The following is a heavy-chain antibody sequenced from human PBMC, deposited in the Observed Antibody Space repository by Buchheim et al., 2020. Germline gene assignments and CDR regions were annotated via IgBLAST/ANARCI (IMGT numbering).Heavy chain of an antibody. CDR2: ISGSGGST. J-gene: IGHJ6*02. V-gene: IGHV3-23*01. D-gene: IGHD3-22*01. CDR3: AKGDTMIVVVTRYYYYGMDV. CDR1: GFTFSSYA. Sequence: EVQPLESGGGLVQPGGSLRLSCAASGFTFSSYAMSWVRQAPGKGLEWVSAISGSGGSTYYADSVKGRFTISRDNSKNTLYLQMNSLRAEDTAVYYCAKGDTMIVVVTRYYYYGMDVWGQGTT.